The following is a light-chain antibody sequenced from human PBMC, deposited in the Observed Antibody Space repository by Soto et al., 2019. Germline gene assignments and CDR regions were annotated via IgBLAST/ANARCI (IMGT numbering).Light chain of an antibody. V-gene: IGLV1-44*01. J-gene: IGLJ2*01. CDR1: SSNIGSNT. CDR3: AAWDDSLNGHV. CDR2: SNN. Sequence: QSVLTQAPSASGTPGQSVTISCSGSSSNIGSNTVNWYQQLPGTAPKLLIYSNNQRPSGVPDRFSGSKSGTSASLAISGLQSEDEADYYCAAWDDSLNGHVFGAGTKLTVL.